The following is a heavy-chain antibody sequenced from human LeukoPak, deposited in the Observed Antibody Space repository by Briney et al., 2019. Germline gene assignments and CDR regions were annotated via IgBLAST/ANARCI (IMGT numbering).Heavy chain of an antibody. CDR1: GGTFSSYA. J-gene: IGHJ4*02. Sequence: SVKVSCKASGGTFSSYAISWVRQAPGQGLEWMGGIIPIFGTANYAQKFQGRVTITADESTSTAYMELSSLGSEDTAVYYCARDASDCSSTSCYAGEDYWGQGTLVTVSS. CDR2: IIPIFGTA. CDR3: ARDASDCSSTSCYAGEDY. D-gene: IGHD2-2*01. V-gene: IGHV1-69*01.